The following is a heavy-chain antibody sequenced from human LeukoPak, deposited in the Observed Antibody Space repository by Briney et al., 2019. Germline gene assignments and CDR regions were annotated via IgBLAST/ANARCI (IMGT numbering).Heavy chain of an antibody. CDR3: TTAWRYNWNSGY. Sequence: GGSLRLSCAASGFTFSNAWMSWVRQAPGKGPEWVGRIKSKTDGGTTDYAAPVKGRVTISRDDSKNTLYLQMNSLKTEDTAVYYCTTAWRYNWNSGYWGQGTLVTVSS. CDR1: GFTFSNAW. D-gene: IGHD1-7*01. V-gene: IGHV3-15*01. CDR2: IKSKTDGGTT. J-gene: IGHJ4*02.